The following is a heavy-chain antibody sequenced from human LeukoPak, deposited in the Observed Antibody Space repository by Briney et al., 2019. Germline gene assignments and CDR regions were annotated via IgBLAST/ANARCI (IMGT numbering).Heavy chain of an antibody. CDR3: VKPYYYSSGSLN. V-gene: IGHV3-30*04. Sequence: GGSLRLSCAASGFTFSSYAMHWVRQAPGKGLEWVAAISYDGSNKYSADSVKGRFTISRDNSKNSLYPQMNSLRAEDTAVYYCVKPYYYSSGSLNWGQGTLVTVSS. D-gene: IGHD3-10*01. CDR2: ISYDGSNK. J-gene: IGHJ4*02. CDR1: GFTFSSYA.